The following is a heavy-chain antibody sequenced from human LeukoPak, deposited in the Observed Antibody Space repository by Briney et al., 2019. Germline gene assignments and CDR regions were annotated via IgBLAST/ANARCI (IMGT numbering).Heavy chain of an antibody. J-gene: IGHJ5*02. CDR2: INHSGST. D-gene: IGHD6-6*01. CDR3: ARGLTSIAARYGYWFDP. V-gene: IGHV4-34*01. CDR1: GGSFSGYY. Sequence: ASETLSLTCAVYGGSFSGYYWSWIRQPPGKGLEWIGEINHSGSTNYNPSLKSRVTISVDTSKNQFSLKLSSVTAADTAVYYCARGLTSIAARYGYWFDPWGQGTLVTVSS.